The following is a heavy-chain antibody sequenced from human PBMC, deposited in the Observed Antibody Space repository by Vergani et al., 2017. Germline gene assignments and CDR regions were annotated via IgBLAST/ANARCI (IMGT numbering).Heavy chain of an antibody. CDR3: AGKNWYFDL. J-gene: IGHJ2*01. CDR2: IRSKANSYAT. D-gene: IGHD6-13*01. CDR1: GFTFSGSA. Sequence: EVQLVESGGGLVQPGGSLKLSCAASGFTFSGSAMHWVRQASGKGLEWVGRIRSKANSYATAYAASVKGRFTISRDDTKNTAYLQMNSLKTEDTAVYYCAGKNWYFDLWGRGTLVTVSS. V-gene: IGHV3-73*01.